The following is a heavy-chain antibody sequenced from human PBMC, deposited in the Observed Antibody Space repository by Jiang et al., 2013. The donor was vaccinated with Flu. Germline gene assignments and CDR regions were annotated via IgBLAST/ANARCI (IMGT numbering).Heavy chain of an antibody. J-gene: IGHJ4*02. CDR3: ARGNPRTGTVFDY. CDR2: IYCGGST. D-gene: IGHD1-1*01. V-gene: IGHV4-39*01. CDR1: GGSISSCTDY. Sequence: GPGLVKPAETLSLTCSVSGGSISSCTDYRGWIRQPPGKGLEWIGSIYCGGSTYYNPSLKSRVTISADTSKNQFSLKVTFVTAADTAVYYCARGNPRTGTVFDYWGQGTLVTVSS.